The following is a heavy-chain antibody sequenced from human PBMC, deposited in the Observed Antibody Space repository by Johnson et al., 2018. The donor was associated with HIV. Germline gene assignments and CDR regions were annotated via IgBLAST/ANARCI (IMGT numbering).Heavy chain of an antibody. CDR3: ARATFYYDLSGYLTRPRAFDM. V-gene: IGHV3-66*01. CDR2: IYSGGST. D-gene: IGHD3-22*01. Sequence: MQLVESGGGLVQPGGSLRLSCAASGFTVSSNYMSWVRQAPGKGLEWVSVIYSGGSTYYADSVKGRFTISRDNSKNTLYLQMNSLRAEDTAVYYCARATFYYDLSGYLTRPRAFDMWGQGTMVTVSS. J-gene: IGHJ3*02. CDR1: GFTVSSNY.